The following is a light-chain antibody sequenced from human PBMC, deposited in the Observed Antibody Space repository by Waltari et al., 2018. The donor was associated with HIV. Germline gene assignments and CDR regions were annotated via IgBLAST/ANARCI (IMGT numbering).Light chain of an antibody. CDR1: QTINNNF. CDR3: QHYGGSPLYT. V-gene: IGKV3-20*01. CDR2: GVS. Sequence: EIVLTQSPGTLSLSPGETATLSCRASQTINNNFLAWYQQSSGQAPRLLIYGVSSRATGIPDRFRASGSGTDFTLTISRLEPEDFAVYYCQHYGGSPLYTFGQGTKLEIK. J-gene: IGKJ2*01.